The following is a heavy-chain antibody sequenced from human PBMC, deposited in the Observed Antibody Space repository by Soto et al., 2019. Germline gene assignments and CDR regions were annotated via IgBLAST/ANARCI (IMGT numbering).Heavy chain of an antibody. D-gene: IGHD4-17*01. Sequence: QVQLVQSGAEVKKPGSSVKVSCKASADTFNSYSLSWLRQAPGQRLEWMGGITPVFGTADYAQSFEDRLTITADDSTSTVYMELSSLRSDDTAVYYCARSLEGTTVTNWFDPGAREPWSPSPQ. CDR1: ADTFNSYS. CDR3: ARSLEGTTVTNWFDP. J-gene: IGHJ5*02. CDR2: ITPVFGTA. V-gene: IGHV1-69*01.